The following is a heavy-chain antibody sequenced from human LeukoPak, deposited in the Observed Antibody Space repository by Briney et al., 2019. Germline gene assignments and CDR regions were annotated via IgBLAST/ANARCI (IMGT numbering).Heavy chain of an antibody. D-gene: IGHD1-7*01. J-gene: IGHJ5*02. V-gene: IGHV3-66*01. CDR1: GFTISNNY. CDR2: IYSGGDT. Sequence: PGGSLRLSCAASGFTISNNYMNWVRQAPGKGLEWVSLIYSGGDTYYADSVKGRFTISRDRSKNTLYLQMNSLRVEDTAVYYCARDPPAVRTNTYAWGQGTLVTVSS. CDR3: ARDPPAVRTNTYA.